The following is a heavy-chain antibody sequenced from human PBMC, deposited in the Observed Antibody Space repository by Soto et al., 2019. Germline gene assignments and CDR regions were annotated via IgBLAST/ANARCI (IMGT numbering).Heavy chain of an antibody. CDR1: GGSISGNY. CDR3: ARTPIGYCSGGTCSNWFDP. Sequence: SETLSLTCTVSGGSISGNYWSWIRQPPGKGLEWIGYIYYSGSTYVSPYINRTHNTPVDTSKNQFSLKLRSVTAADMAVYYCARTPIGYCSGGTCSNWFDPWGQGTLVT. D-gene: IGHD2-15*01. V-gene: IGHV4-59*08. CDR2: IYYSGST. J-gene: IGHJ5*02.